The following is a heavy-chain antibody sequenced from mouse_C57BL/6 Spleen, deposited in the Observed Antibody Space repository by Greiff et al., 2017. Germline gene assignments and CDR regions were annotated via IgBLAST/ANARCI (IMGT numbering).Heavy chain of an antibody. CDR1: GYTFTEST. V-gene: IGHV1-62-2*01. D-gene: IGHD4-1*01. J-gene: IGHJ2*01. CDR3: ARHEELDYFDY. CDR2: FYPGSGSI. Sequence: LVESGAELVKPGASVKLSCKASGYTFTESTIHWVKQRSGQGLEWIGWFYPGSGSIKYNEKFKDKATLTADKSSSTVYMGLSRLSSEDSAVYCCARHEELDYFDYWGQGTTLTVSS.